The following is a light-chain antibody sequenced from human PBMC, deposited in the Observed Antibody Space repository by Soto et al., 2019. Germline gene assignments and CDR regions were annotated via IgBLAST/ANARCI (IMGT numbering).Light chain of an antibody. CDR2: DAS. CDR3: QQYNSYWT. Sequence: DIQMTQSPSTLSASVGDRVTITCRASQSISSWLAWYQQKPGKAPKLLIYDASSLESGVPSRFGGSGSGTEFLLTISSLQPDDFATYYCQQYNSYWTFGQGTKVEIK. J-gene: IGKJ1*01. V-gene: IGKV1-5*01. CDR1: QSISSW.